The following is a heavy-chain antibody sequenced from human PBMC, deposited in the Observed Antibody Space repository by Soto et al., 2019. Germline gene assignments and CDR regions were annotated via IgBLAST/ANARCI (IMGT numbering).Heavy chain of an antibody. J-gene: IGHJ5*02. Sequence: QVQLVQSGAQVEKPGASVKVSCKASGYTFTSYYIHWVRQAPRQGLEWMGIMSPTDGGLDYAQKFRGRVTMTSDLSTGTVYVELSGLTSEDTAVYYCAKGRGVGTPPDGMWFDPWGQGTLVAVTS. V-gene: IGHV1-46*01. D-gene: IGHD3-10*01. CDR2: MSPTDGGL. CDR1: GYTFTSYY. CDR3: AKGRGVGTPPDGMWFDP.